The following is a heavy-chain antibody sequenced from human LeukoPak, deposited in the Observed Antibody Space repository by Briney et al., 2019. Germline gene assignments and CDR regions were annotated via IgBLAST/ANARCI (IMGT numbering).Heavy chain of an antibody. CDR2: NYYSGST. CDR3: AEYYYGTGFDY. J-gene: IGHJ4*02. V-gene: IGHV4-39*07. D-gene: IGHD3-10*01. CDR1: GGSISSSSYY. Sequence: PSETLSLTCTVSGGSISSSSYYWGWVRQPPGKGLEWIGSNYYSGSTYYNPSLKSRVTTSVDTSKNQFSLKLSSVTAADTAVYYCAEYYYGTGFDYWGQGTLVTVSS.